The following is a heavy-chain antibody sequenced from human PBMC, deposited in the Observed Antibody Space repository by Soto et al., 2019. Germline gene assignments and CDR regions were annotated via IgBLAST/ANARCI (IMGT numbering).Heavy chain of an antibody. Sequence: QVQLVQSGAEVKKPGASVKVSCKASGYTFTSYGSSWVRQAPGQGLEWMGWISAYNGNTNYAQKLQGRVTMTADTATSTAYMELRSLRSDDMAVYYCARGTYYYGSGSYGSAVWGQGTLVTVSS. CDR3: ARGTYYYGSGSYGSAV. D-gene: IGHD3-10*01. CDR1: GYTFTSYG. J-gene: IGHJ4*02. CDR2: ISAYNGNT. V-gene: IGHV1-18*03.